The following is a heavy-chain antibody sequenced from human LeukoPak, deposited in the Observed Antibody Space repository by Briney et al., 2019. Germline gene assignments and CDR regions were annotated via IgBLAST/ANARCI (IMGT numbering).Heavy chain of an antibody. J-gene: IGHJ3*02. CDR2: ISHDGSNE. CDR3: AKVGKGQLLEAFDI. V-gene: IGHV3-30*18. Sequence: GGSLRLTCAASGFIFDNFGMHWVRQVPGKGLEWLALISHDGSNEYYGDFVKGRFTTSRDNSKNTVYLQMNALRPEDTAMYYCAKVGKGQLLEAFDIWGQGTMVTVSP. CDR1: GFIFDNFG. D-gene: IGHD2-2*01.